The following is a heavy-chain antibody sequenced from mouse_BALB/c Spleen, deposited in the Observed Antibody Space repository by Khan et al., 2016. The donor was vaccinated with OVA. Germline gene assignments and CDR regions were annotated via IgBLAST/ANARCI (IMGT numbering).Heavy chain of an antibody. CDR1: GFSLTSYG. D-gene: IGHD1-1*01. CDR2: IWGDGST. V-gene: IGHV2-3*01. CDR3: ALYYYGRAWFAY. Sequence: VKLEVSGPGLVAPSQSLSITCTASGFSLTSYGVGWVRQPPGKGLEWLGVIWGDGSTNYYSALISSLNINKDNTKSRVFLKLNTLQSDDTATYYCALYYYGRAWFAYWGQGTLVTVSA. J-gene: IGHJ3*01.